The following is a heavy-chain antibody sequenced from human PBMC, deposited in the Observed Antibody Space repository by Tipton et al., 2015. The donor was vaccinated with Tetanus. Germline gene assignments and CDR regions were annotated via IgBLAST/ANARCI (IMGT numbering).Heavy chain of an antibody. CDR2: IYPGDPDT. V-gene: IGHV5-51*01. D-gene: IGHD4-23*01. CDR1: GYSFTSYW. CDR3: ARPQGQGRWSPSLAFDI. Sequence: QLVQSGAEVKKPGESLKISCKGSGYSFTSYWIGWVRQMPGKGLEWRGIIYPGDPDTRYSPSFQDQVTISADKSISTAYLQWSSLKASDTAMYYCARPQGQGRWSPSLAFDIWGQGTMVTVSS. J-gene: IGHJ3*02.